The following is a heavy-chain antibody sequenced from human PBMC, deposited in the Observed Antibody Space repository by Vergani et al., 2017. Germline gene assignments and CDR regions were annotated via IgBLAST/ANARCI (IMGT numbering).Heavy chain of an antibody. Sequence: EVQLVESGGGLVQPGGSLRLSCAASGFTFSSYWMSWVRQAPGKGLEWVSAISGSGGSTYYADSVKGRFTISRDNSKNTLYLQMNSLRAEDTAVYYCAKWTXRGDLNMVRGEVGGFDYWGQGTLVTVSS. CDR3: AKWTXRGDLNMVRGEVGGFDY. D-gene: IGHD3-10*01. CDR1: GFTFSSYW. CDR2: ISGSGGST. V-gene: IGHV3-23*04. J-gene: IGHJ4*02.